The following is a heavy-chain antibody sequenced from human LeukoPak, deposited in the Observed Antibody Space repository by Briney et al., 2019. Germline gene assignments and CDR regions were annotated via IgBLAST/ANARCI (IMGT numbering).Heavy chain of an antibody. V-gene: IGHV3-21*06. Sequence: PGGSLRLSCVASGFIFSDYSMDWVRQAPGKGLEWVSSISSSSAYIFYSDSVKGRFTISRDNAQGSLYLQMNSLRAGDTAVYYCARQAVARPFDLWGQGTMVAVSS. CDR3: ARQAVARPFDL. J-gene: IGHJ3*01. CDR2: ISSSSAYI. CDR1: GFIFSDYS.